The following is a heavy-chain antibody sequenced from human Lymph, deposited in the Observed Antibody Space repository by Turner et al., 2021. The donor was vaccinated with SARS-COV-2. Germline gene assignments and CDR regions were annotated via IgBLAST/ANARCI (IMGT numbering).Heavy chain of an antibody. V-gene: IGHV4-59*08. Sequence: QVQLHESGPGLVKPSETLSLTCTVAGCSISSYYWSWIRQPPGKGLEWIGYIYDSGSTNYNPSIKSRVTISVDTSKNQCSLRLSSVTAADTAVYYCARGFDYWGQGTLVTVSS. CDR1: GCSISSYY. J-gene: IGHJ4*02. CDR2: IYDSGST. CDR3: ARGFDY.